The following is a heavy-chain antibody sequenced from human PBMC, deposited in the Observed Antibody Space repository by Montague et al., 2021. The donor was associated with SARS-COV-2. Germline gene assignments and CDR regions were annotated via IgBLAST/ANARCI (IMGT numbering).Heavy chain of an antibody. D-gene: IGHD1-14*01. Sequence: SLRLSCAASVFTFSEYHMTLVRQAPGKGLQWVSYISRDSAEVYYSESXKVRFSISRDNDRSALYLQLNNLRNEDTATYYCARDSGITGADDYWSQGTLVVVSS. CDR3: ARDSGITGADDY. V-gene: IGHV3-48*02. CDR1: VFTFSEYH. CDR2: ISRDSAEV. J-gene: IGHJ4*02.